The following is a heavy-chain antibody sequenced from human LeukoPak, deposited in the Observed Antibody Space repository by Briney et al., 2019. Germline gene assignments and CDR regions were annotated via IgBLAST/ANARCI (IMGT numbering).Heavy chain of an antibody. J-gene: IGHJ6*02. CDR2: IIPIFGTA. D-gene: IGHD6-13*01. Sequence: SVKVSCKASGSTFSSYAISWVRQAPGQGLEWMGGIIPIFGTANYAQKFQGRVTITADESTSTAYMELSSLRSEDTAVYYCARGRAGSSWYLTYYYYGMDVWGQGTTVTVSS. V-gene: IGHV1-69*13. CDR3: ARGRAGSSWYLTYYYYGMDV. CDR1: GSTFSSYA.